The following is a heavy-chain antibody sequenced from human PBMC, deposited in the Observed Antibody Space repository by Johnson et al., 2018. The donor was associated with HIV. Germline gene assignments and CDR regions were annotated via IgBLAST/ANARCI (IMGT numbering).Heavy chain of an antibody. CDR1: GFTFSSYL. V-gene: IGHV3-7*01. CDR3: ARDGGSYVTDI. J-gene: IGHJ3*02. D-gene: IGHD3-16*01. CDR2: IKQDGSEK. Sequence: VQLVESGGGLVQPGGSLRLSCAASGFTFSSYLMSWVRQAPGKGLELVANIKQDGSEKYYADSVKGRFTISRDNSKNTLYLQMNSLRAEDTAVYYCARDGGSYVTDIWGQGTMVTVSS.